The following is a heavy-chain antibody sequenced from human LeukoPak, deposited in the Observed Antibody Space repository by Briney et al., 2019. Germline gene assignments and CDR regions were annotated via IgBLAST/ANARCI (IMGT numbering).Heavy chain of an antibody. CDR3: VNWGFVGLDY. CDR2: INPNSGGT. CDR1: GYTFTGYY. Sequence: ASVKVSCKASGYTFTGYYMHWVRQAPGQGLEWMGWINPNSGGTNYARKFQGRVTMTRDTSVTTAYMELSRLRSDDTAVYYCVNWGFVGLDYWGQGTLVTVSS. D-gene: IGHD7-27*01. J-gene: IGHJ4*02. V-gene: IGHV1-2*02.